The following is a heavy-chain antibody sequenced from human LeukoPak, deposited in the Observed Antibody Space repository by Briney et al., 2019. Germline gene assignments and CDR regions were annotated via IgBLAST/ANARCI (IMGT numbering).Heavy chain of an antibody. CDR2: ISSSGSTI. D-gene: IGHD3-10*01. V-gene: IGHV3-48*03. CDR1: GFTFSSYE. J-gene: IGHJ4*02. Sequence: GGSLRLSCAASGFTFSSYEMNWVRQAPGKGLEWVSYISSSGSTIYYADSVKGRFTISRDNAKNSLYLQMNSLSAEDTAVYYCVTGRGVRPPFDYWGQGTLVTVSS. CDR3: VTGRGVRPPFDY.